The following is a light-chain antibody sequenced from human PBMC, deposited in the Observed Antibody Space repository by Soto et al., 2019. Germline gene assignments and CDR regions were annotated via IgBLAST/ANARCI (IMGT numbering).Light chain of an antibody. CDR1: SSDVGGYKY. CDR3: QSYDSRLSAVV. CDR2: EVS. Sequence: QSVLTQPASVSGSPGQSITISCTGTSSDVGGYKYVSWYQQHPDKAPKLIIFEVSNRPSGISSRFSGSKSGNTASLTISGLQAEDGTDYYCQSYDSRLSAVVFGGGTKLTVL. J-gene: IGLJ2*01. V-gene: IGLV2-14*01.